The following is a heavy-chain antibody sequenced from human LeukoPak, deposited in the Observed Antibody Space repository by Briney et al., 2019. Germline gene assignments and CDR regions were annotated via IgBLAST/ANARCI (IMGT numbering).Heavy chain of an antibody. Sequence: GGSLRLSCAASGVTFSSYSMNWVRQAPGKGLEWVSYISSSSSTIYYADSVKGRFTISRDNAKNSLYLQMNSLRAEDTAVYYCARGATVLRFLEWLHKYYFDYWGQGTLVTVSS. V-gene: IGHV3-48*04. D-gene: IGHD3-3*01. CDR3: ARGATVLRFLEWLHKYYFDY. CDR2: ISSSSSTI. J-gene: IGHJ4*02. CDR1: GVTFSSYS.